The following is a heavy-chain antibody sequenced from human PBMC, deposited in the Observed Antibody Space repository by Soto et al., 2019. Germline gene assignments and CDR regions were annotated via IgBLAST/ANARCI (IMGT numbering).Heavy chain of an antibody. V-gene: IGHV1-69*13. D-gene: IGHD2-15*01. J-gene: IGHJ6*02. CDR1: GGPSSSYA. CDR2: IIPIFGTA. CDR3: ARYCSGGSCYFYYYGMDV. Sequence: GASVKVSCKAAGGPSSSYAISWVRQAPGQGREWMGGIIPIFGTAHSAQKLQGRVTITADESTSTAYMEPISLRSEDTAVYYCARYCSGGSCYFYYYGMDVWGQGTTVTVSS.